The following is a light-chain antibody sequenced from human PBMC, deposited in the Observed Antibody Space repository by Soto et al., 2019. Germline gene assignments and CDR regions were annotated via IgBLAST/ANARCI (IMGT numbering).Light chain of an antibody. J-gene: IGLJ1*01. Sequence: QSALIQPPSVSGSPGQSVTXXXTGXXXDAGNYDYVSSSQYHPGTVPKPMIYNVNTQSSGVPDRFPGSRSGNPASMTISGLQAEDEADYQCCAYTSSATYVFGTGTKVTVL. CDR2: NVN. V-gene: IGLV2-18*02. CDR3: CAYTSSATYV. CDR1: XXDAGNYDY.